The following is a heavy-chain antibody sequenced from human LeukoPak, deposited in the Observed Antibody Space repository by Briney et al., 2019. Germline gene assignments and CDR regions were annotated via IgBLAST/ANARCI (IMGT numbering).Heavy chain of an antibody. CDR3: ASGLLLEGLCLLV. V-gene: IGHV3-7*05. D-gene: IGHD3-3*01. CDR2: IKKDGSDK. CDR1: GFTSSNYW. J-gene: IGHJ4*02. Sequence: GGSLRLSCAASGFTSSNYWMTWVRQAPGKGLEWVAHIKKDGSDKYYVDSVKGRFIISRDNAQNSLYLQMNSLRAEDTAVYYCASGLLLEGLCLLVWGQGTLVTVSS.